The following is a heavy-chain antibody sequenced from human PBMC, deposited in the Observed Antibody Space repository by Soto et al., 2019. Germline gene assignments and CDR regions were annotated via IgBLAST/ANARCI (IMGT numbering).Heavy chain of an antibody. D-gene: IGHD3-22*01. V-gene: IGHV3-30-3*01. CDR2: ISYDGSNK. Sequence: GWSLRLSCAASVFTFISYAMQWVRQAPGKGLEWVAVISYDGSNKYYADSVKGRFTISRDNSKNTLYLQMNSLRAEDTAVYYCARDVDSSGYPADGMDVWGQGTTVTVSS. CDR3: ARDVDSSGYPADGMDV. J-gene: IGHJ6*02. CDR1: VFTFISYA.